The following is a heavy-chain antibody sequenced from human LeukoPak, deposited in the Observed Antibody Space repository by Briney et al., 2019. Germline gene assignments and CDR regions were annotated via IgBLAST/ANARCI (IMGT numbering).Heavy chain of an antibody. D-gene: IGHD4-17*01. J-gene: IGHJ6*03. CDR2: IKQDGSEV. Sequence: GGPLRLSCAASGFTFSNSWMSWVRQAPGKGLEWVANIKQDGSEVYYVDSVKGRFTISRDNAESSMYLQMSSLRAEDTAVYYCAGCSSVTTYYYHYYMDVWGKGTTVTVSS. V-gene: IGHV3-7*01. CDR3: AGCSSVTTYYYHYYMDV. CDR1: GFTFSNSW.